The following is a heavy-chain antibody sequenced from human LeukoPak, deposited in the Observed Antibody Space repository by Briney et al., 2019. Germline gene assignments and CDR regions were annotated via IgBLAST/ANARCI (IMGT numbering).Heavy chain of an antibody. CDR1: GFPFSSFY. J-gene: IGHJ3*02. D-gene: IGHD3-10*01. V-gene: IGHV3-21*01. Sequence: GGSLRLSCAASGFPFSSFYMSWVRQAPGKGLEWVSSISSSTSYIFYADSVRGRVTISRDNAKNSLYLQMNSLRAEDTAVYYCARDGSGTVDAFDIWGQGTMVTVSS. CDR3: ARDGSGTVDAFDI. CDR2: ISSSTSYI.